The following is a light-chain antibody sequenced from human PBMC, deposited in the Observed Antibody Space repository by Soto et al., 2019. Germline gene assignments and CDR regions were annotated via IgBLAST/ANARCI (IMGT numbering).Light chain of an antibody. J-gene: IGKJ1*01. CDR2: DAS. Sequence: DIQMPQSPSPLSASVGDRVTIPCRASQSISSWLAWYQQKPGKAPKLLIYDASSLESGVPSRFSGSGSGTEFTLTISSLQPDDFATYYCQQYNSYWTFGQGTKV. V-gene: IGKV1-5*01. CDR1: QSISSW. CDR3: QQYNSYWT.